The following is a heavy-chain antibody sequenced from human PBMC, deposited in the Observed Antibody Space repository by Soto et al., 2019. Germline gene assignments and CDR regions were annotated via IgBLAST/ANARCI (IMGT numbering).Heavy chain of an antibody. V-gene: IGHV4-59*01. CDR2: IYYSGST. Sequence: SETLSLTCTVSGGSISSYYWSWIRQPPGKGLEWIGYIYYSGSTNYNPSLKSRVTISVDTSKNQFSLKLSSVTAADMAVYYCARGVAVRSRGTCTTGPKSYGMDVWGQGTTVTVSS. CDR1: GGSISSYY. J-gene: IGHJ6*02. D-gene: IGHD2-15*01. CDR3: ARGVAVRSRGTCTTGPKSYGMDV.